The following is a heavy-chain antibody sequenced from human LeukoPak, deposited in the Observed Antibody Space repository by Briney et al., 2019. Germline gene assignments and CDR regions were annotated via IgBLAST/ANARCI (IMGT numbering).Heavy chain of an antibody. V-gene: IGHV3-21*01. CDR2: ISSSSSYI. CDR3: ARELPGSSTYLQH. CDR1: GFTFSSYS. J-gene: IGHJ1*01. Sequence: PGGSLRLSCAASGFTFSSYSMNWVRQAPGEGLEWVSSISSSSSYIYYADSVKGRFTISRDNAKNSLYLQMNSLRAEDTAVYYCARELPGSSTYLQHWGQGTLVTVSS. D-gene: IGHD2-2*01.